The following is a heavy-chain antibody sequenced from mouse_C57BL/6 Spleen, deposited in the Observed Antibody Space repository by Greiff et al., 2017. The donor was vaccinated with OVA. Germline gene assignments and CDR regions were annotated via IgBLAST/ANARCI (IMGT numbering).Heavy chain of an antibody. V-gene: IGHV1-47*01. Sequence: VQLVESGAELVKPGASVKMSCKASGYTFTTYPIEWMKQNHGKSLEWIGNFHPYNDDTKYNEKFKGKATLTVEKSSSTVYLELSRLTSDDAAVYYCARSYYYGSRYWYFDVWGTGTTVTVSS. CDR3: ARSYYYGSRYWYFDV. CDR2: FHPYNDDT. CDR1: GYTFTTYP. J-gene: IGHJ1*03. D-gene: IGHD1-1*01.